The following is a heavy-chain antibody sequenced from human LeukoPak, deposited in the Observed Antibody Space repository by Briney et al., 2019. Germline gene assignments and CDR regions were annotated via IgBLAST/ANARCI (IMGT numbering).Heavy chain of an antibody. CDR3: AREPPDY. V-gene: IGHV4-61*02. CDR2: IYTNGGA. J-gene: IGHJ4*02. CDR1: GGSVTSGNYY. Sequence: SETLSLTCTVSGGSVTSGNYYWNWIRQPAGMGLEWIGRIYTNGGASYNPSLKSRVTISIDASKNQFSLKLSSVTAADTAVYYCAREPPDYWGQGILVTVSS.